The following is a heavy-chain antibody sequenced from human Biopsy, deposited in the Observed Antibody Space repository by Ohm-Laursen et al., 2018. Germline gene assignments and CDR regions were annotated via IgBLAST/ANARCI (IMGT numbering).Heavy chain of an antibody. Sequence: SETLSLTCTVSGDTISTYYWNWIRQTPGKGLEWIGYIHYTGHIRINPSLNSRATISVDTSKDQFSLKLSSLTAADTAIYYCARNRVDVVKVTTIGWNFDLRGRGTLVTVS. J-gene: IGHJ2*01. D-gene: IGHD5-12*01. CDR2: IHYTGHI. V-gene: IGHV4-59*08. CDR1: GDTISTYY. CDR3: ARNRVDVVKVTTIGWNFDL.